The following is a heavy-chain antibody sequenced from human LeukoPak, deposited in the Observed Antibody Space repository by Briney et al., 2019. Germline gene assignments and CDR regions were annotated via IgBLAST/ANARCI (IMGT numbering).Heavy chain of an antibody. V-gene: IGHV3-23*01. D-gene: IGHD6-19*01. Sequence: GGSLRLSCAASGFTFSTYAMSWVRQAPGKGLEWVSTISFNGGEIYYADSVKGRFTISRDNSKKTLYLQMNSLRADDMAVYYCAVXXAVPGTFDFWGQGTLVTVS. J-gene: IGHJ4*02. CDR1: GFTFSTYA. CDR3: AVXXAVPGTFDF. CDR2: ISFNGGEI.